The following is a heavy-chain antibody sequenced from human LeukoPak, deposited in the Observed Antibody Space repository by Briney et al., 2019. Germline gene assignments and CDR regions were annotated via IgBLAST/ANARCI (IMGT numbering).Heavy chain of an antibody. CDR2: IYPADSDI. D-gene: IGHD2-15*01. CDR3: ARQEYCSGGSCYTWFDP. V-gene: IGHV5-51*01. CDR1: GYSINNYW. J-gene: IGHJ5*02. Sequence: GESLKISCKGSGYSINNYWIGWVRQMPGKGLEWMGIIYPADSDIRYSPSFQGQVTISADKSISTAYLQWSSLKASDTAMYYCARQEYCSGGSCYTWFDPWGQGTLATVSS.